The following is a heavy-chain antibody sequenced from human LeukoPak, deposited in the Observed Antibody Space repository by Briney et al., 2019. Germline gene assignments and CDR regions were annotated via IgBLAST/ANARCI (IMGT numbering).Heavy chain of an antibody. CDR2: IYYSGST. Sequence: SETLSLTCTVSGGSISSYYWSWIRQPPGKGLEWIGYIYYSGSTNYNPSLRSRVTISVDTSENQFSLKLGSVTAADTAVYSCARASAFDIWGQGTMVTVSS. V-gene: IGHV4-59*01. J-gene: IGHJ3*02. CDR1: GGSISSYY. CDR3: ARASAFDI.